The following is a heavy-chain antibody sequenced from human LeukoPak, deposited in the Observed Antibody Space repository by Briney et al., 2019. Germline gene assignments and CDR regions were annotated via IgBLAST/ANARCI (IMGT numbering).Heavy chain of an antibody. CDR3: ARTPGAPGAFDI. J-gene: IGHJ3*02. Sequence: SETLSLTCTVSGGSISSYYWSWIRQPPGKGLEWIGYIYYSGSTNYNPSLKSRVTISVDTSKNQFSLKLSSVTAANTAVYYCARTPGAPGAFDIWGQGTMVTVSS. D-gene: IGHD3-10*01. CDR1: GGSISSYY. CDR2: IYYSGST. V-gene: IGHV4-59*08.